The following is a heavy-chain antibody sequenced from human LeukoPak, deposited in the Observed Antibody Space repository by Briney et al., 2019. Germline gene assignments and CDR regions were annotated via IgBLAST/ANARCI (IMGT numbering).Heavy chain of an antibody. CDR3: AKDYGGYYLTLFDY. J-gene: IGHJ4*02. Sequence: GGSLRLSCAACGFTFSSYGMHWVRQAPGKGLEWVAFIRYDGSNKYYADSVKGRFTISRDNSKNTLYLQMNSLRAEDTAVYYCAKDYGGYYLTLFDYWGQGTLVTVSS. CDR1: GFTFSSYG. D-gene: IGHD3-22*01. V-gene: IGHV3-30*02. CDR2: IRYDGSNK.